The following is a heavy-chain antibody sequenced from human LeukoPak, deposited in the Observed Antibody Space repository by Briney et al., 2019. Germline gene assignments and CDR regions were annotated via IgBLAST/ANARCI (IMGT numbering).Heavy chain of an antibody. Sequence: SETLSLTCGVYNGAFSGYYWTWIRQPPGKGLEWIGEIHRAGNTNYNPSLRSRVTISVDWSNNHVYLTLSSVTAADTAVYYCAASLWFGINPEYWGQGTLVTVSS. V-gene: IGHV4-34*01. J-gene: IGHJ4*02. D-gene: IGHD3-10*01. CDR3: AASLWFGINPEY. CDR2: IHRAGNT. CDR1: NGAFSGYY.